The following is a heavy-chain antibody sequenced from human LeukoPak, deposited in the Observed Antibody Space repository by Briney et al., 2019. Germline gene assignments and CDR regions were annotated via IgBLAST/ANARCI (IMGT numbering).Heavy chain of an antibody. Sequence: GESLKISCKGSGYSFSNYWIGWVRQMPGKGLEWMGMIYPGDSETRYRPSIQGQATISADKSISTAYLQWSSLKASDTAMYYCASSYSSGWFDYWGQGTLVTVSS. V-gene: IGHV5-51*01. CDR1: GYSFSNYW. J-gene: IGHJ4*02. CDR3: ASSYSSGWFDY. CDR2: IYPGDSET. D-gene: IGHD6-19*01.